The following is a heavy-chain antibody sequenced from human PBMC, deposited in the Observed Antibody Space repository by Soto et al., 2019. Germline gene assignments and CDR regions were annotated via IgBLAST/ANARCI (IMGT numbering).Heavy chain of an antibody. CDR2: IYYSGST. Sequence: QVQLQESGPGLVKPSQTLSLTCTVSGGSISSGGYYWSWIRQPPGKGLEWIGYIYYSGSTYYNPSLKSRVTISVDTSKNQCSLKLSSVTAADTAVYYCARVVVAATRPFDYWGQGTLVTVSS. CDR3: ARVVVAATRPFDY. CDR1: GGSISSGGYY. J-gene: IGHJ4*02. D-gene: IGHD2-15*01. V-gene: IGHV4-31*03.